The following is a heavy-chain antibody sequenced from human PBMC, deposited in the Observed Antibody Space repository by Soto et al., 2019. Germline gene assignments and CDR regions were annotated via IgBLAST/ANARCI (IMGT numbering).Heavy chain of an antibody. D-gene: IGHD2-2*01. CDR1: GGTFSSYA. CDR3: AREVSTSPFWFAL. Sequence: GASVKVSCKASGGTFSSYAISWVRQAPGQGLEWMGRIIPIFGTANYAQKFQGRVTITADESTSTAYMELSSLRSEDTAVYYCAREVSTSPFWFALWGQGTLFPASP. J-gene: IGHJ5*02. CDR2: IIPIFGTA. V-gene: IGHV1-69*13.